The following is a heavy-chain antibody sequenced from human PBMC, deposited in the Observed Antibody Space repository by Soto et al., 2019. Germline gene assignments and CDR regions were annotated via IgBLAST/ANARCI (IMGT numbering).Heavy chain of an antibody. CDR2: IRGFSPYT. CDR1: GFTFRTYT. CDR3: ARDRGYDAHGYYDNAMDV. D-gene: IGHD2-15*01. V-gene: IGHV3-21*01. Sequence: GGSLRLSCVASGFTFRTYTMNWLRQAPGKGLEWVSGIRGFSPYTFYAESVKGRFTISRDNAKNSLYLQMNSLGVEDTAVYYCARDRGYDAHGYYDNAMDVWGQGTTVTVSS. J-gene: IGHJ6*02.